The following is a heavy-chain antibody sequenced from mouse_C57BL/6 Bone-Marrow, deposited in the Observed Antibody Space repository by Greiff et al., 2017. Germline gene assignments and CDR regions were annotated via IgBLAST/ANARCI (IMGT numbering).Heavy chain of an antibody. J-gene: IGHJ2*01. Sequence: EVQLVESGGGLVQPGGSLKLSCAASGFTFSDYGMAWVRQAPRTGPEWVAFISNLAYSIYYADTVTGRFTISRENAKNTLYLEMSSLRSEDTAMYYCARSRYYYGSSYFDYWGQGTTLTVSS. CDR2: ISNLAYSI. CDR1: GFTFSDYG. V-gene: IGHV5-15*01. CDR3: ARSRYYYGSSYFDY. D-gene: IGHD1-1*01.